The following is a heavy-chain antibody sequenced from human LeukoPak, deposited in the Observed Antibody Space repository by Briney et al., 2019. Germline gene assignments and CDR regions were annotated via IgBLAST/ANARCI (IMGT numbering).Heavy chain of an antibody. Sequence: GGSLRLSCAASGFIFSSYGMHWVRQAPGKGLEWVAFIRYDGSDKYYADSVKGRSTISRDNSKNTVYLQMNSLRAEDTALYYCAREETRITMLRGVTYFEYWGQGTLVTVSS. V-gene: IGHV3-30*02. D-gene: IGHD3-10*01. CDR2: IRYDGSDK. J-gene: IGHJ4*02. CDR3: AREETRITMLRGVTYFEY. CDR1: GFIFSSYG.